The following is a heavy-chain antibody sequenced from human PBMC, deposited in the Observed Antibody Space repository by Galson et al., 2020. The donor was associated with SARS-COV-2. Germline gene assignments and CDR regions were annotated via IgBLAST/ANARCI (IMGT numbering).Heavy chain of an antibody. CDR1: GFTFDDYG. CDR3: ARVRGSPLAPQAWYFDL. V-gene: IGHV3-20*01. Sequence: GGSLRLSCAASGFTFDDYGMSWVRQAPGKGLEWVSGINWNGGSTGYADSVKGRFTISRDNAKNSLYLQMNSLRAEDTALYHCARVRGSPLAPQAWYFDLWGRGTLVTVSS. CDR2: INWNGGST. J-gene: IGHJ2*01. D-gene: IGHD3-10*01.